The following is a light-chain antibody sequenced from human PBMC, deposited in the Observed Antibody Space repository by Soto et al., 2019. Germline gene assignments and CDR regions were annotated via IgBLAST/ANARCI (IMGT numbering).Light chain of an antibody. CDR2: DVN. V-gene: IGLV2-14*03. CDR1: SSDVGAYNY. CDR3: SSYTSSSTYV. J-gene: IGLJ1*01. Sequence: QSVLTQPASVSGSPGQSITISCTGTSSDVGAYNYVSWYQQHPGKAPRLMIYDVNNRPSGVSNRFSGSKSGNTASLTISGLQAEDEAYYYRSSYTSSSTYVFGTGTKITVL.